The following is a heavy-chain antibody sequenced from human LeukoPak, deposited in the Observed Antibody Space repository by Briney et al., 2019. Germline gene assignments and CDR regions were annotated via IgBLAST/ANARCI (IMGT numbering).Heavy chain of an antibody. J-gene: IGHJ6*03. V-gene: IGHV1-46*01. CDR2: INPSGGST. CDR1: GGTFSDYA. D-gene: IGHD3-10*01. Sequence: ASVKVSCKASGGTFSDYAISWVRQAPGQGLEWMGIINPSGGSTSYAQKFQGRVTMTRDMSTSTVYMELRSLRSDDTAVYYCARVNTMVRGDYYYYYMDVWGKGTTVTISS. CDR3: ARVNTMVRGDYYYYYMDV.